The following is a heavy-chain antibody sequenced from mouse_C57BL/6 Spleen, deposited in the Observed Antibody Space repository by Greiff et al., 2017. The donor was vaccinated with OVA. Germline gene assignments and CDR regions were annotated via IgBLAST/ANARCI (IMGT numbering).Heavy chain of an antibody. D-gene: IGHD1-1*01. CDR1: GYTFTSYW. CDR2: IHPNSGST. Sequence: QVQPQQPGAELVKPGASVKLSCKASGYTFTSYWMHWVKQRPGQGLEWIGMIHPNSGSTNYNEKFKSKATLTVDKSSSTAYMQLSSLTSEDSAVYYCARENTTVVAAYYFDYWGQGTTLTVSS. J-gene: IGHJ2*01. CDR3: ARENTTVVAAYYFDY. V-gene: IGHV1-64*01.